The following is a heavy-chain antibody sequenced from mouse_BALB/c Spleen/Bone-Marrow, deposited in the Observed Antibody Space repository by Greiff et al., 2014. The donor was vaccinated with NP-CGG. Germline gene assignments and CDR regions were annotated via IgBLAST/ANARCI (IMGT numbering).Heavy chain of an antibody. CDR2: INPYNDNT. J-gene: IGHJ1*01. CDR1: GYTFTSYV. Sequence: EVQLVESGPGLVKPGASVKMSCKASGYTFTSYVMHWVKQKPGQGLEWIGNINPYNDNTKYNEKFKGKATLTSDKSSSTAYMELSSLTSEDSAVYYCARSLYGYDWYFDVWGAGTTVTVSS. D-gene: IGHD2-2*01. CDR3: ARSLYGYDWYFDV. V-gene: IGHV1-14*01.